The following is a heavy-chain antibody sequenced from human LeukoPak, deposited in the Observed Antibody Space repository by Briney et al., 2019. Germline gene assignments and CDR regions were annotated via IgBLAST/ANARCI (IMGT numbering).Heavy chain of an antibody. CDR2: IYYSGST. V-gene: IGHV4-30-4*01. J-gene: IGHJ2*01. CDR3: ARATVTTYPNWYFDL. D-gene: IGHD4-17*01. CDR1: GGSISSGDYY. Sequence: SSETLSLTCTVSGGSISSGDYYWSWIRQPPGKGLEWIGYIYYSGSTYYNPPLKSRVTISVDTSKNQFSLKLSSVTAADTAVYYCARATVTTYPNWYFDLWGRGTLVTVSS.